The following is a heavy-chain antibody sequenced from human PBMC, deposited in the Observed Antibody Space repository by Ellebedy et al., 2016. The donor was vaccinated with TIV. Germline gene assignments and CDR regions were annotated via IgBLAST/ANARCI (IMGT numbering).Heavy chain of an antibody. J-gene: IGHJ5*02. D-gene: IGHD4-17*01. V-gene: IGHV3-23*01. CDR2: ISGGGGTT. CDR3: AKLPTVSPGRDWFDP. Sequence: PGGSLRLSCAASGFTFSSYAMSWVRQAPGKGLDWVSAISGGGGTTYYADPVKGRFTISRDNSKSTLYLQMNSLRADDTAVYYCAKLPTVSPGRDWFDPWGQGTLVTVSS. CDR1: GFTFSSYA.